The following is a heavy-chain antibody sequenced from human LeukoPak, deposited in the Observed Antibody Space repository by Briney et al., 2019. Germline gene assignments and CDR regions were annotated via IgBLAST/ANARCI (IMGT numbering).Heavy chain of an antibody. CDR3: ARGLGGSGSSGY. V-gene: IGHV3-23*01. D-gene: IGHD3-10*01. Sequence: PGRSLRLSCAASGFTFSSYAMSWVRQAPGKGLEWVSAISGSGGSTYYADSVKGRFTISRDNSKNTLYLQMNSLRAEDTAVYYCARGLGGSGSSGYWGQGTLVTVSS. CDR2: ISGSGGST. CDR1: GFTFSSYA. J-gene: IGHJ4*02.